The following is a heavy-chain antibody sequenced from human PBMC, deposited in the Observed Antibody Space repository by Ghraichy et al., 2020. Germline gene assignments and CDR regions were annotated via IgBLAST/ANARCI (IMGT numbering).Heavy chain of an antibody. J-gene: IGHJ5*01. V-gene: IGHV2-5*02. Sequence: SGPTLVKPTQTLTLTCTCSGFSLSTSAVGVGWIRQPPGKALEWLALLYGDEDQRYSPSLRRRLTINKDTSRNQVVLTMTNMGLLDTATYYCAHSRLPVNLLFASWGQGIPVAVSS. CDR1: GFSLSTSAVG. CDR3: AHSRLPVNLLFAS. D-gene: IGHD2-2*01. CDR2: LYGDEDQ.